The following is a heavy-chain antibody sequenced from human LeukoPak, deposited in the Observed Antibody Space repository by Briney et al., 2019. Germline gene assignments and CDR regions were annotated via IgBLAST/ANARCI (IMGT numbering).Heavy chain of an antibody. J-gene: IGHJ4*02. Sequence: GASPKLARKTSTHTFTGNYIHFLRQAPGQGLGWMVWISPNRGDTNYAQKAQGRVTMPRDTCISTAYMELSRLRSDDTAVYYCARGETTVTYFDYWGQGTLVTVSS. CDR1: THTFTGNY. CDR2: ISPNRGDT. D-gene: IGHD4-17*01. V-gene: IGHV1-2*02. CDR3: ARGETTVTYFDY.